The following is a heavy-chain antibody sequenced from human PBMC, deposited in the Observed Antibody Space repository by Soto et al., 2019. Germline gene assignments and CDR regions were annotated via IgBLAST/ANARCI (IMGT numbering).Heavy chain of an antibody. Sequence: EVQLLESGGGLEQPGGSQRLSCAASGFTFSSYSMSWVRQAPGKGLEWVSLISGSGGNTYYADSVKGRFTVSRDNSKSTLFLQMHSLRAEDTAVYYCARGRSQTSFSFEYWGQGTLVTVSS. V-gene: IGHV3-23*01. CDR2: ISGSGGNT. CDR3: ARGRSQTSFSFEY. CDR1: GFTFSSYS. J-gene: IGHJ4*02.